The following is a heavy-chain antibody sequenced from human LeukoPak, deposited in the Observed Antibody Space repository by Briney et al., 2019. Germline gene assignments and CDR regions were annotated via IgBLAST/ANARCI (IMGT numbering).Heavy chain of an antibody. CDR3: AREVGATTISDY. D-gene: IGHD1-26*01. Sequence: PSETLSLTCTVSGGSISSYYWSWIRQPPGKGLEWIGEIFHSGSTNYNPSLKSRVTISVDKSKNQFSLKLSSVTAADTAVYYCAREVGATTISDYWGQGTLVTVSS. V-gene: IGHV4-59*12. CDR1: GGSISSYY. J-gene: IGHJ4*02. CDR2: IFHSGST.